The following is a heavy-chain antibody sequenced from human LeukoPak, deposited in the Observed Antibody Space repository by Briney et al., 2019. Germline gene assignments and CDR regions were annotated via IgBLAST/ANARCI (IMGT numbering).Heavy chain of an antibody. Sequence: ASVKVSCKASGYTFTRYGMSWMRQAPGQGLEWMGWISTYNGKTSYAQRFQGGVTMTTDTSTSTAYMELRSLRSDDTAVYYCAARSGELPYYFDYWGQGTLVTVSS. V-gene: IGHV1-18*01. J-gene: IGHJ4*02. CDR1: GYTFTRYG. CDR3: AARSGELPYYFDY. CDR2: ISTYNGKT. D-gene: IGHD1-26*01.